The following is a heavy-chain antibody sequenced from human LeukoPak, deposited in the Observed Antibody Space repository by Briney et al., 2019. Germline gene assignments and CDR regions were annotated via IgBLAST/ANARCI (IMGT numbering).Heavy chain of an antibody. D-gene: IGHD3-10*01. CDR1: GFIFSSYG. V-gene: IGHV3-23*01. CDR2: ISGSGGST. CDR3: AKAGDAWGFNSPLGGRFDY. J-gene: IGHJ4*02. Sequence: PGGSLRLSCAASGFIFSSYGMSWVRQVPGKGLEWVSTISGSGGSTYNADSVKGRFTISRDNSKNTLYLQMNSLRAEDTAVYYCAKAGDAWGFNSPLGGRFDYWGQGTLVTVSS.